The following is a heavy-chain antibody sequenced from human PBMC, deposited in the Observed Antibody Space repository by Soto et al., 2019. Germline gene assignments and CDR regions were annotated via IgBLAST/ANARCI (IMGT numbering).Heavy chain of an antibody. CDR2: INPNSGGT. Sequence: ASVKVSCKASGYTFTDYYMHWVRQAPGQGLEWMGWINPNSGGTNYVQKFQGRVTMTRDTSISTAYMELRRLTSDDAAVYYCARDLPIVGTTTWDYWGQGTLVTVSS. J-gene: IGHJ4*02. D-gene: IGHD1-26*01. CDR3: ARDLPIVGTTTWDY. V-gene: IGHV1-2*02. CDR1: GYTFTDYY.